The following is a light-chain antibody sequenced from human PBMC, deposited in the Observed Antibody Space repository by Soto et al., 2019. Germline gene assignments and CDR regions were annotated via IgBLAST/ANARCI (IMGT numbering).Light chain of an antibody. CDR3: SSYTSTSTYV. CDR1: SSDVGGYNY. V-gene: IGLV2-14*01. Sequence: LTQPASVSGSPGQSITISCTGTSSDVGGYNYVSWYQQHPGKAPKLMIYDVTYRPSGVSNRFSGSKSGTTASLTLSGLQAEDEADYYCSSYTSTSTYVFGTGTKVTVL. J-gene: IGLJ1*01. CDR2: DVT.